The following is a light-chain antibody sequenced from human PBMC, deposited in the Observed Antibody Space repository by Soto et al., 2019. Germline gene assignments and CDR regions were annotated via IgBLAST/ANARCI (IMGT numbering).Light chain of an antibody. CDR2: AAS. CDR3: QQSYSPSIT. V-gene: IGKV1-39*01. J-gene: IGKJ5*01. Sequence: DIQMTQSPSSLSASVGDRVSITCRASQSISTHLSWYQQKPGKAPKLLIYAASSLQSWVPSRFTGSGSGTDFTLTISSLQPEDFATYYCQQSYSPSITFGQGTRLEIK. CDR1: QSISTH.